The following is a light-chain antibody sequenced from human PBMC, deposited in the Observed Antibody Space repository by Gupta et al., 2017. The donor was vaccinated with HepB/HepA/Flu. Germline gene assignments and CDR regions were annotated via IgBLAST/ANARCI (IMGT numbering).Light chain of an antibody. Sequence: DIVMIQSPLSLPVTTGEPASISCRSSQSLLHSNGYNYLDWYLQKPGQSPQLLIYLGSNRASGVPDRFSGSGSGTDFTLKISRVEAEDVGVYYCMQALQTPRTFGQWTKVEIK. CDR2: LGS. CDR1: QSLLHSNGYNY. J-gene: IGKJ1*01. V-gene: IGKV2-28*01. CDR3: MQALQTPRT.